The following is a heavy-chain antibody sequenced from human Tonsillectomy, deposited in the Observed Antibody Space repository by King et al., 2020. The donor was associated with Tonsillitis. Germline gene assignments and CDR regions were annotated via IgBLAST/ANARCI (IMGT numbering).Heavy chain of an antibody. CDR2: IKQEGSGK. D-gene: IGHD3-22*01. Sequence: VQLVESGGGLVQPGGSLRLSCAASGFTFSSYWMSWVRQAPGKGLEWVANIKQEGSGKFYVDSVKGRFTISRDNAKNSLYLQMNSLRAEDTAVYYCAVNYYEHLYYWCQGTLVTVSS. V-gene: IGHV3-7*03. CDR1: GFTFSSYW. J-gene: IGHJ4*02. CDR3: AVNYYEHLYY.